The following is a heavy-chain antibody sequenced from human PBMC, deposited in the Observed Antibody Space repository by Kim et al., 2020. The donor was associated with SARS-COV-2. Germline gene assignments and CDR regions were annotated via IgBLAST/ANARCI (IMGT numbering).Heavy chain of an antibody. CDR2: INHSGST. J-gene: IGHJ4*02. V-gene: IGHV4-34*01. CDR3: AGPYGSFDY. Sequence: SETLSLTCAVYGGSFSGYYWSWIRQPPGKGLEWIGEINHSGSTNYNPSLKSRVTISVDTSKNQFSLKLSSVTAADTAVYYCAGPYGSFDYWGQGTLVTVSS. CDR1: GGSFSGYY. D-gene: IGHD3-10*01.